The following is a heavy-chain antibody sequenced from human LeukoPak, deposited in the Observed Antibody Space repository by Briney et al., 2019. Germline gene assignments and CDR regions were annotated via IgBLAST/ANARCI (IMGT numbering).Heavy chain of an antibody. Sequence: SETLSLTCTVSGGSISSYYWSWIRQPPGKGLEWIGYIYYSGSTNYNPSLKSRVTISVDTSKNQFSLKLSSVTAADTAVYYCARETLIAAAGYDYAFDIWGQGTMVTVSS. V-gene: IGHV4-59*01. J-gene: IGHJ3*02. D-gene: IGHD6-13*01. CDR2: IYYSGST. CDR3: ARETLIAAAGYDYAFDI. CDR1: GGSISSYY.